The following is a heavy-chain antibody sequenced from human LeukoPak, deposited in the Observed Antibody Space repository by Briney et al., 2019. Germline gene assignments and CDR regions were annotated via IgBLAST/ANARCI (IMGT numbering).Heavy chain of an antibody. Sequence: SETLSLTCAVYGGSFSGYYWSWIRQPPGKGLEWIGEINHSGSTNYNPSLKSRVTISVDTSKNQFSLKLSSVTAADTAVYYCARGYGSGSYPWFDPWGQGTLVTVSS. CDR3: ARGYGSGSYPWFDP. V-gene: IGHV4-34*01. D-gene: IGHD3-10*01. CDR2: INHSGST. CDR1: GGSFSGYY. J-gene: IGHJ5*02.